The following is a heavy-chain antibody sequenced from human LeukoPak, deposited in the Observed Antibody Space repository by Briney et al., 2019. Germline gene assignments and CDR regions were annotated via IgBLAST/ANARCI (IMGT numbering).Heavy chain of an antibody. CDR3: AKDRPSYYYGSGDSY. CDR1: GFTFSTHA. J-gene: IGHJ4*02. Sequence: GGSLRLSCAASGFTFSTHAMSWVRQAPGKGLEYVSGIGGGDDIHYADSVKGRFTVSRDNSKNTLFLQMNSLRAEDTAVYYCAKDRPSYYYGSGDSYWGQGTLVTVSS. V-gene: IGHV3-23*01. D-gene: IGHD3-10*01. CDR2: IGGGDDI.